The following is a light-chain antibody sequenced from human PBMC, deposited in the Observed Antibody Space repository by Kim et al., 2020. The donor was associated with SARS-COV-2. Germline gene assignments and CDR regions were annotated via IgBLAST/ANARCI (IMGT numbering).Light chain of an antibody. V-gene: IGKV3-20*01. J-gene: IGKJ5*01. CDR2: GAS. CDR1: QRVTSNN. Sequence: PGERVTISCRASQRVTSNNLIWYQQKPGQAPRLLIYGASRRATGIPDRFTGSGSGTDFTLTISRLEPEDFAVYYCQQYGGSPRIAFGQGTRLEIK. CDR3: QQYGGSPRIA.